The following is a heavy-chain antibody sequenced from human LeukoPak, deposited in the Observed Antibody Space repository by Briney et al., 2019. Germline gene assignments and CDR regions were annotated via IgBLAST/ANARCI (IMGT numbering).Heavy chain of an antibody. V-gene: IGHV3-30*18. CDR2: ISYDGSNK. CDR1: GFTFSSYG. Sequence: PGRSLRLSCAASGFTFSSYGMHWVRQAPGKGLEWVAVISYDGSNKYYADSVKGRFTISRDNSKNTLYLQMNSLRAEDTAVYYCAKDKSARYSSSWGLDWGQGTLVTVSS. J-gene: IGHJ4*02. CDR3: AKDKSARYSSSWGLD. D-gene: IGHD6-13*01.